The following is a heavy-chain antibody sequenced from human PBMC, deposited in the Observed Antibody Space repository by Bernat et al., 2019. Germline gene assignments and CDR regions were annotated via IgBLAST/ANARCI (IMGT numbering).Heavy chain of an antibody. CDR2: ISGSGGT. CDR3: AREKAAAGSRDGMDV. V-gene: IGHV3-23*04. D-gene: IGHD6-13*01. CDR1: GFSFSDYA. Sequence: EVQLVESGGGLVQPGGSLRLSCAVSGFSFSDYAMNWVRQAPGKGLEWVSAISGSGGTYYADSVKGRFTISRDNSKNTLYLQMNSLRAEDTAVYYCAREKAAAGSRDGMDVWGQGTTVTVSS. J-gene: IGHJ6*02.